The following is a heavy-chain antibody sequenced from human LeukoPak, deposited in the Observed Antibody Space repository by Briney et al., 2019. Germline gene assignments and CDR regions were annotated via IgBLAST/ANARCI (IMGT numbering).Heavy chain of an antibody. J-gene: IGHJ4*02. V-gene: IGHV3-72*01. CDR1: GFTFSDHY. Sequence: TGGSLRLSCAASGFTFSDHYMAWVRQAPGKGLEWVGRSRKQGNSYTTEYAASVKGRFTISRDESKNLLYLQMNSLRAEDTAVYYCARLTTVTDNPNYWGLGTLVTVSS. D-gene: IGHD4-17*01. CDR2: SRKQGNSYTT. CDR3: ARLTTVTDNPNY.